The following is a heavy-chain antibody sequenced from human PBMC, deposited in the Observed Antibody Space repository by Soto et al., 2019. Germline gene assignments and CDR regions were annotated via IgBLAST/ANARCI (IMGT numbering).Heavy chain of an antibody. Sequence: ASVKVSCKASGYTFTGYYMHWVRQAPGQGLEWKGWISAYNGNTNYAQKLQGRVTMTTDTSTSTAYMELRSLRSDDTAVYYCARDLSTSSTLKAAGLDYWGQGTLVTVSS. V-gene: IGHV1-18*04. CDR1: GYTFTGYY. J-gene: IGHJ4*02. D-gene: IGHD6-13*01. CDR2: ISAYNGNT. CDR3: ARDLSTSSTLKAAGLDY.